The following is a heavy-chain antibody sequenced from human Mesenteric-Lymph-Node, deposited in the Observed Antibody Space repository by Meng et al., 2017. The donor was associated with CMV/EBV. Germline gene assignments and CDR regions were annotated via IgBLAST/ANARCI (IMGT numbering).Heavy chain of an antibody. J-gene: IGHJ4*02. CDR1: GFTFSSHG. CDR2: IWYDGSNK. Sequence: LSLTCAASGFTFSSHGMHWVRQAPGKGLEWVAVIWYDGSNKYYADSVKGRFTISRDNAKKSLYLQMNSLRVEDTAVYFCARDPSAGDSWGQGTLVTVSS. D-gene: IGHD6-13*01. V-gene: IGHV3-33*01. CDR3: ARDPSAGDS.